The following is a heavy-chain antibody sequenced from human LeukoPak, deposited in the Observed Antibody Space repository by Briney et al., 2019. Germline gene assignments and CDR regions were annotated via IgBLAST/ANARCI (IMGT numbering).Heavy chain of an antibody. V-gene: IGHV1-69*05. Sequence: ASVKVSCKASGGTFSSYAISWVRQAPGQGLEWMGRIIPIFGTANYAQKFKGRVTITTDESTSTAYLELSSLRSEDTAVYYCARDRSLGATWGYYYYYMDVWGKGTTVTVSS. CDR1: GGTFSSYA. CDR3: ARDRSLGATWGYYYYYMDV. CDR2: IIPIFGTA. D-gene: IGHD1-26*01. J-gene: IGHJ6*03.